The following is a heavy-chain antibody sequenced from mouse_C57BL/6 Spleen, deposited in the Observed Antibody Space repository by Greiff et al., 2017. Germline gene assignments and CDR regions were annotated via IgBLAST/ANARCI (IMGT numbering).Heavy chain of an antibody. CDR2: IYPGGGYT. Sequence: VQLQQSGAELVRPGTSVKMSCKASGYTFTNYWIGWAKQRPGHGLEWIGDIYPGGGYTNYNEKLKGKATLTADKSSSTAYMQFSSLTSEDSAIYYCASYEVTTSGFADWGQGTLVTVSA. CDR1: GYTFTNYW. CDR3: ASYEVTTSGFAD. J-gene: IGHJ3*01. D-gene: IGHD2-2*01. V-gene: IGHV1-63*01.